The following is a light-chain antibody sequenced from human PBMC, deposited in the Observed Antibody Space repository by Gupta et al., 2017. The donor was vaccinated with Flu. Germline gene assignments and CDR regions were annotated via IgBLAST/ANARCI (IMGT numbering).Light chain of an antibody. V-gene: IGKV1-16*02. CDR2: SAS. CDR3: QQYVSYSLT. Sequence: DIRMTQSPSSLSASVGDRVTITCRASQDISNYLAWFQQKPGKAPKSLIYSASNLQSGVPSKFSGSGSGTDFTLTIGSLQPEDFAIYYCQQYVSYSLTFGGGTKVEMK. J-gene: IGKJ4*01. CDR1: QDISNY.